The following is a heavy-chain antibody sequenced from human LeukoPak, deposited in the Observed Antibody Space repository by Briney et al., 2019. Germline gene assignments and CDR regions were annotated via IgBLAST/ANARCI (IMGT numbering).Heavy chain of an antibody. CDR3: ARGPYSYDSSGAFDI. Sequence: SETLSLTCTVSSYSISSDYYWSWIRQPAGKGLEWIGRISSSGSTNYNPSLKSRVTISVDTSKNQFSLKLSSVTAADTAVYFCARGPYSYDSSGAFDIWGLGTMVTVSS. J-gene: IGHJ3*02. D-gene: IGHD3-22*01. V-gene: IGHV4-38-2*02. CDR1: SYSISSDYY. CDR2: ISSSGST.